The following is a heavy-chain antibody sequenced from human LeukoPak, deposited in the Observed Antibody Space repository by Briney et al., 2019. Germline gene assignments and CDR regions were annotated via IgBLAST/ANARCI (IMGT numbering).Heavy chain of an antibody. CDR2: IKQDGREK. CDR1: GFSFSYHG. V-gene: IGHV3-7*01. Sequence: PGGSLRLSCVASGFSFSYHGMNWVRLAPGKGLEWVANIKQDGREKYYVDSVKGRFTISRDNAKNSLYLQMNSLRAEDTAVYYCARFRTAMQLWKGYYFDYWGQGTLVTVSS. CDR3: ARFRTAMQLWKGYYFDY. D-gene: IGHD5-18*01. J-gene: IGHJ4*02.